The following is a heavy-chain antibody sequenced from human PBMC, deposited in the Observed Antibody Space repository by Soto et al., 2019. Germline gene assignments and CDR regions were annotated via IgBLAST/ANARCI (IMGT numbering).Heavy chain of an antibody. Sequence: SETLSLTCTVSGGSISSYYWSWVGQPPGKGLEWIGYIYYSGSTNYNPSLKSRVTISVDTSKNQFSLKLSSVTAADTAVYYCASGEDGADHYYYGMDVWGQGTTVTVS. D-gene: IGHD3-10*01. J-gene: IGHJ6*02. CDR2: IYYSGST. CDR3: ASGEDGADHYYYGMDV. V-gene: IGHV4-59*01. CDR1: GGSISSYY.